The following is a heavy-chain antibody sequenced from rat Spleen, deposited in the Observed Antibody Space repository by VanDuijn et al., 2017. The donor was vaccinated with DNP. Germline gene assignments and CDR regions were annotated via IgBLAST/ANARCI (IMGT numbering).Heavy chain of an antibody. CDR3: ARNYGGYRPWDY. J-gene: IGHJ2*01. CDR2: ISYDGSRT. Sequence: EVQLVESGGGLVQPGRSLKLSCAASGFTFSNYGMAWVRQAPKKGLEWVATISYDGSRTYYRDSVKGRYTISRDNAKNTLYLQMKSLRSEDTATYYCARNYGGYRPWDYWGQGVMVTVSS. D-gene: IGHD1-11*01. V-gene: IGHV5-29*01. CDR1: GFTFSNYG.